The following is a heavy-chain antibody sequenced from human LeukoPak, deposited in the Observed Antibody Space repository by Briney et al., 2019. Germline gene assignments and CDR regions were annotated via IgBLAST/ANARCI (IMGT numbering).Heavy chain of an antibody. D-gene: IGHD6-19*01. CDR1: GGTFSSYA. CDR2: IIPVFGTT. CDR3: ARGEYSSGVDY. J-gene: IGHJ4*02. Sequence: GSSVKVSCKASGGTFSSYAISWVRQAPGQGLEWMGGIIPVFGTTNYAQKFQGRVTITADESTSTAYMELSSLTSDDTAVYYCARGEYSSGVDYWGQGTLVTVSS. V-gene: IGHV1-69*01.